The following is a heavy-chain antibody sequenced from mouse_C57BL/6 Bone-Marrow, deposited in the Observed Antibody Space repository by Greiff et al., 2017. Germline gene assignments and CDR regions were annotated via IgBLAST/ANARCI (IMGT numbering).Heavy chain of an antibody. Sequence: EVQRVESGGGLVQPGGSLKLSCAASGFTFSDYYMYWVRQTPEKRLEWVAYISNGGGSTYYPDTVKGRFTISRDNAKNTLYLQMGRLKSEDTAMYYCARFNWAWFAYWGQGTLVTVSA. J-gene: IGHJ3*01. D-gene: IGHD4-1*01. CDR1: GFTFSDYY. CDR3: ARFNWAWFAY. V-gene: IGHV5-12*01. CDR2: ISNGGGST.